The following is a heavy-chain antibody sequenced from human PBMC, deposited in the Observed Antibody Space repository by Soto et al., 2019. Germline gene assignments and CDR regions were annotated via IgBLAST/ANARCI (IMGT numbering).Heavy chain of an antibody. CDR2: ISSSSSTI. CDR1: GFTFSSYS. D-gene: IGHD2-15*01. CDR3: ARESRYSRYCSGGSCSNYYYYGMDV. J-gene: IGHJ6*02. Sequence: HPGGSLRLSCAASGFTFSSYSMNWVRQAPGKGLEWVSYISSSSSTIYYADSVKGRFTISRDNAKNSLYLQMNSLRAEDTAVYYCARESRYSRYCSGGSCSNYYYYGMDVWGQGTTVTVSS. V-gene: IGHV3-48*01.